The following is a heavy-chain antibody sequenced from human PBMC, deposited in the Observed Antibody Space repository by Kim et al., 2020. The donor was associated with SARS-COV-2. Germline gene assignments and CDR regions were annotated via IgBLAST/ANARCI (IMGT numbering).Heavy chain of an antibody. CDR3: ARGRTIAEGHYWDD. D-gene: IGHD6-13*01. Sequence: SETLSLTCAVYGGSFSGNYWSWSRQRQRKGLEWKWESNHSCSTNYNQSLKIRVTISVDTAKNQFSLKLNSVTVADTAMYDCARGRTIAEGHYWDDGGQGT. CDR1: GGSFSGNY. V-gene: IGHV4-34*01. CDR2: SNHSCST. J-gene: IGHJ4*02.